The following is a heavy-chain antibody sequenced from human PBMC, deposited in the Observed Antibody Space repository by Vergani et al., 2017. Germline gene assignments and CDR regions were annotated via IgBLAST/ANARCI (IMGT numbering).Heavy chain of an antibody. Sequence: QVQLQESGPGLVKPSGTLSLTCAVSGGSISSSNWWSWVRKPPGKGLEWIGEIYHSGSTNYNPSLKRRVTISVDKSKNQFSLKLSSVTAADTAVYYCARDGYYDSSGRTFDYWGQGTLVTVSS. D-gene: IGHD3-22*01. CDR3: ARDGYYDSSGRTFDY. V-gene: IGHV4-4*02. J-gene: IGHJ4*02. CDR2: IYHSGST. CDR1: GGSISSSNW.